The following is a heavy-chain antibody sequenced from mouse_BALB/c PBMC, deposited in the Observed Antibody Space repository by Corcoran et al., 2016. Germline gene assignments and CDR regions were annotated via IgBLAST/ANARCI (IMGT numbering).Heavy chain of an antibody. D-gene: IGHD3-3*01. CDR1: GYTFTNYG. CDR2: INTYTGEP. V-gene: IGHV9-1*02. J-gene: IGHJ3*01. Sequence: QIQLVQSGPELKKPGETVKISCKASGYTFTNYGMNWVKQAPGKGLKWMGWINTYTGEPTYADDFKGRFAFSLETSASTAYLQINNLKNEDIATYFCARKGDAWFAYWGQGTLVTVSA. CDR3: ARKGDAWFAY.